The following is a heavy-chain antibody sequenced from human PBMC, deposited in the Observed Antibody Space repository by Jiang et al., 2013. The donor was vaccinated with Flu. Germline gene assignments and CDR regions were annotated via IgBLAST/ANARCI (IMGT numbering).Heavy chain of an antibody. Sequence: GAEVKKPGASVKVSCKASGYTFTGYYMHWVRQAPGQGLEWMGWINPNSGGTNYAQKFQGRVTMTRDTSISTAYMELSRLRSDDTAVYYCARDLPSNYDYVWGSYRVQYFDYWGQGTLVTVSS. D-gene: IGHD3-16*02. CDR1: GYTFTGYY. J-gene: IGHJ4*02. CDR2: INPNSGGT. V-gene: IGHV1-2*02. CDR3: ARDLPSNYDYVWGSYRVQYFDY.